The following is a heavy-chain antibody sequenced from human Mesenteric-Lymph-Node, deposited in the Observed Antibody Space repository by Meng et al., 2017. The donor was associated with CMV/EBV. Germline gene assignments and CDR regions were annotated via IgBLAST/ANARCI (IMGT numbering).Heavy chain of an antibody. CDR3: ARDLGSSVVIQTVYYYYGMDV. Sequence: ASVKVSCKASGYTFTNYGITWVRQAPGQGLEWMGWINPNSGGTNYAQKFQGRVTMTRDTSITTAFMELSRVTSDDTAVYYCARDLGSSVVIQTVYYYYGMDVWGQGTTVTVSS. D-gene: IGHD3-22*01. J-gene: IGHJ6*02. V-gene: IGHV1-2*02. CDR1: GYTFTNYG. CDR2: INPNSGGT.